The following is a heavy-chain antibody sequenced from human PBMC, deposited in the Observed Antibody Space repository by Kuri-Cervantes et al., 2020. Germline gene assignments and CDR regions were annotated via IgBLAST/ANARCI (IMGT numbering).Heavy chain of an antibody. V-gene: IGHV1-46*01. J-gene: IGHJ4*02. D-gene: IGHD2-2*01. Sequence: ASVKVSCKASGYTFTSYYMHWVRQAPGQGLEWMGIINPSGGSTNYAQKFQDRVTMTRDTSTSTVYMELSSLRSEDTAVYYCASFPPPNCSSTSCSRFDYWGQGTLVTVSS. CDR2: INPSGGST. CDR3: ASFPPPNCSSTSCSRFDY. CDR1: GYTFTSYY.